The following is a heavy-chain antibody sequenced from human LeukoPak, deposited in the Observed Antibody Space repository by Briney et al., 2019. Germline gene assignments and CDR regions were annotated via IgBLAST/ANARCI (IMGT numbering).Heavy chain of an antibody. CDR1: GFTFSSYW. V-gene: IGHV3-7*01. D-gene: IGHD6-19*01. J-gene: IGHJ4*02. CDR3: ARDLRSSGWYYFDY. CDR2: IKQDGSEK. Sequence: GGSLRLSCAASGFTFSSYWMSWVRQAPGKGLEWVANIKQDGSEKYYVDSVKGRFTISRNNAKNSLYLQMNSLRAEDTAVYYCARDLRSSGWYYFDYWGQGTLVTVSS.